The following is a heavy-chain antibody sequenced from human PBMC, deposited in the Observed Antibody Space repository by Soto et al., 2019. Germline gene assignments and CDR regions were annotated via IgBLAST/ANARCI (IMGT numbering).Heavy chain of an antibody. J-gene: IGHJ4*02. CDR3: AGGSGWWSDS. D-gene: IGHD6-19*01. CDR2: IKQDGSVK. Sequence: EVQLVASGGGLVQPGGSLRLSCAASGFTVSSYWMNWVRQAPGKGLEWVANIKQDGSVKYYLDSVKGRFTISRDNAKNSVYLHMNSLRSDDTAVYSCAGGSGWWSDSWGQGTLVTVSS. CDR1: GFTVSSYW. V-gene: IGHV3-7*05.